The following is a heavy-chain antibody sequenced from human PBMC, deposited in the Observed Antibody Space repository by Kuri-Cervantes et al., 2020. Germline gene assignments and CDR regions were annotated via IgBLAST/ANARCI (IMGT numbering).Heavy chain of an antibody. J-gene: IGHJ4*02. CDR3: ARDRALGYSLDY. D-gene: IGHD6-13*01. Sequence: GGSLRLSCKASGYTFTGYYMHWVRQAPGQGLEWMGWINPNSGGTNYAQKFQGWVTMTRDTSISTAYMELSRLRSDDTAVYYCARDRALGYSLDYWGQGTLVTVSS. CDR2: INPNSGGT. CDR1: GYTFTGYY. V-gene: IGHV1-2*04.